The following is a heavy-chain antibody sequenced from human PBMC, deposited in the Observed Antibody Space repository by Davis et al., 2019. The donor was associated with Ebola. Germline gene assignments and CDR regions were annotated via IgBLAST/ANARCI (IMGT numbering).Heavy chain of an antibody. CDR1: GYTFTGYY. Sequence: ASVKVSCKASGYTFTGYYMEWVRQAPGQGLEWMGRINPKSGDTNFAQKFQGRVTMTRDTSISTVYMELRRLRSDDTAVYYCARAGNYFDSGNALDYWGQGTLVTASS. CDR2: INPKSGDT. J-gene: IGHJ4*02. V-gene: IGHV1-2*06. CDR3: ARAGNYFDSGNALDY. D-gene: IGHD3-10*01.